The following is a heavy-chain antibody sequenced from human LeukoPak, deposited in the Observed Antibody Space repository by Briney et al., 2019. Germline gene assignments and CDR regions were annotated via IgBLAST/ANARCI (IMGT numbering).Heavy chain of an antibody. CDR1: GYTFTSNY. V-gene: IGHV1-46*01. CDR2: ISPSGGST. J-gene: IGHJ4*02. Sequence: GASVKVSCKAFGYTFTSNYMHWVRQAPGQGPEWMGVISPSGGSTTYAQKFQGRVTITADKSTSTAYMELSSLRSEDTAVYYCARGGGDYVWGSYRWVFDYWGQGTLVTVSS. D-gene: IGHD3-16*02. CDR3: ARGGGDYVWGSYRWVFDY.